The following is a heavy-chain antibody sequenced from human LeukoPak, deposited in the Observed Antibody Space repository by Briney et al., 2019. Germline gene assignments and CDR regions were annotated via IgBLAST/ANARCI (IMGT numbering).Heavy chain of an antibody. V-gene: IGHV3-15*01. CDR3: IRVFDSVIY. D-gene: IGHD2-21*01. CDR1: GISFRNAW. Sequence: RGCLRLSCEASGISFRNAWMGWVRPTPTDGLEWYVRIKSNRDGGRDDDDGHVNGRFTVSRDDSGNTLYLQMNRRKIEVTAVFYCIRVFDSVIYWGRGALVSVSS. J-gene: IGHJ2*01. CDR2: IKSNRDGGRD.